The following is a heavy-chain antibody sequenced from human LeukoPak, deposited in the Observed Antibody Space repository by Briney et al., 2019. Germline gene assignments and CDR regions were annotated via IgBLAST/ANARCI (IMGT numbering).Heavy chain of an antibody. J-gene: IGHJ4*02. Sequence: SETLSLTCTVSGGSISSYYWSWIRQPPGKGLEWIGYIYYSGNTNYNPSLKSRVTISVDTSKNQFSLKLSSVTAAGTAEYYCAREPYGSGTFDYWGQGTLVTVSA. CDR1: GGSISSYY. CDR2: IYYSGNT. D-gene: IGHD3-10*01. V-gene: IGHV4-59*01. CDR3: AREPYGSGTFDY.